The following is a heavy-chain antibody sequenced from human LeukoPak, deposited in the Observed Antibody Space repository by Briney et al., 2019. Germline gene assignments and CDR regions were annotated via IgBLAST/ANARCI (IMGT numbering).Heavy chain of an antibody. CDR2: IKSKTDGGTT. J-gene: IGHJ4*02. V-gene: IGHV3-15*01. CDR3: TTDPPITIFGVATRPFDY. CDR1: GFTFSNAW. D-gene: IGHD3-3*01. Sequence: GGSQRLSCAASGFTFSNAWMSWVRQAPGKGLERVGRIKSKTDGGTTDYAAPVKGRFTISRDDSKNTLYLQMNSLKTEDTAVYYCTTDPPITIFGVATRPFDYWGQGTLVTVSS.